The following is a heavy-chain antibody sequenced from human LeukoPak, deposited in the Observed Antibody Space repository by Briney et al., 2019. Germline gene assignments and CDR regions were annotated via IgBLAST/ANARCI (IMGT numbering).Heavy chain of an antibody. V-gene: IGHV6-1*01. Sequence: SQTLSLTCAISGDSVSSNSAAWNWIRQSPSRGLEWLGRTYCRSNWYKDYAVSVRSRITINPLTSKNQFSLQLNSVSPEDTAVYYCARVVQGRGRFDPWGQGTLVTVSS. CDR1: GDSVSSNSAA. J-gene: IGHJ5*02. CDR3: ARVVQGRGRFDP. CDR2: TYCRSNWYK. D-gene: IGHD3-16*01.